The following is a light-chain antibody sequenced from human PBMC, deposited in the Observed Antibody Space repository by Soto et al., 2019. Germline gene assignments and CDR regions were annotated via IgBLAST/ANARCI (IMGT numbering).Light chain of an antibody. Sequence: EIVLTQSPGTLSLSPGDRNTLSCRASQSVSSSDLAWYQQKPGQAPRLLIYGASTRATGIPDRFSGSGSGTDFTLTISRLEPEDFAVYYCQQYGGSPLYTFGQGTKVDI. CDR1: QSVSSSD. CDR3: QQYGGSPLYT. J-gene: IGKJ2*01. V-gene: IGKV3-20*01. CDR2: GAS.